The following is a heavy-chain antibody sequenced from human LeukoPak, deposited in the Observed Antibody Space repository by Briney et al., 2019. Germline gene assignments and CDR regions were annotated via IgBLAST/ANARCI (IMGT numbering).Heavy chain of an antibody. CDR1: AGTFSSYA. J-gene: IGHJ4*02. CDR2: IIPIFGTA. V-gene: IGHV1-69*13. CDR3: ARLYDILTGYFDY. Sequence: ASVKVTCKASAGTFSSYAISWVRQAPGQGLEWMGGIIPIFGTANYAQKFQGRVTITADESTSTAYMELSSLRSEDTAVYYCARLYDILTGYFDYWGQGTLVTVSS. D-gene: IGHD3-9*01.